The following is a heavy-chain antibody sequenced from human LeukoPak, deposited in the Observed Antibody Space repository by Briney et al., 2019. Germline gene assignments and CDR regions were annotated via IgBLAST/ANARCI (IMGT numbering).Heavy chain of an antibody. V-gene: IGHV3-30*03. D-gene: IGHD1-26*01. CDR3: ARGRSGSYYWWDDYYYYFGMDV. CDR2: ISYDGSNK. Sequence: PGGSLRLSCAASGFTFSSYGMHWVRQAPGKGLEWVAVISYDGSNKYYADSVKGRFTISRDNSKNTLFLQINSLRPEDTAVYYCARGRSGSYYWWDDYYYYFGMDVWGQGTTVTVSS. CDR1: GFTFSSYG. J-gene: IGHJ6*02.